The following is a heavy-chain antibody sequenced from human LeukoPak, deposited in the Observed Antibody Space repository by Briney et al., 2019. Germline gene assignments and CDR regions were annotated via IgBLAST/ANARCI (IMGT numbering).Heavy chain of an antibody. J-gene: IGHJ4*02. D-gene: IGHD5-12*01. Sequence: KPGGSLRLSCAASGFTFSNYNMNWVRQAPGKGLEWVSSISSSSTYIHYADAVKGRFTISRDDAKNSLYLQMNSLRAEDTAVYYCARGADEWLRFEGTDGYYFDYWGQGTLVTVSS. V-gene: IGHV3-21*04. CDR1: GFTFSNYN. CDR2: ISSSSTYI. CDR3: ARGADEWLRFEGTDGYYFDY.